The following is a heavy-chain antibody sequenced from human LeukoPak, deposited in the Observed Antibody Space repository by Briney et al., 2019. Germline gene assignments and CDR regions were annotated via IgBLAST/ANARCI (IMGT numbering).Heavy chain of an antibody. CDR3: ARYYYDSSGYYYVRDWFDP. J-gene: IGHJ5*02. Sequence: SQTLSLTCAVFGGSISSGDYSWNWIRQPPGKGLEWIGYIYRSGSTYYNPSLKSRVTISLDMSKNQFSLKLSSMTAADTAVYYCARYYYDSSGYYYVRDWFDPWGQGTLVTVSS. CDR2: IYRSGST. D-gene: IGHD3-22*01. V-gene: IGHV4-30-2*01. CDR1: GGSISSGDYS.